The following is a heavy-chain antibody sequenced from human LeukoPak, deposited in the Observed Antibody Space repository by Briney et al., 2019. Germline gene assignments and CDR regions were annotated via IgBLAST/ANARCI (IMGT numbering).Heavy chain of an antibody. J-gene: IGHJ4*02. V-gene: IGHV3-30*18. CDR2: ISYDGSNK. CDR1: GFTFSSYG. CDR3: AKGSYGDYL. D-gene: IGHD4-17*01. Sequence: GGSLRLSCAASGFTFSSYGMHWVRQAPGKGLEWVAVISYDGSNKYYADPVKGRFTISRDNSKNTLYLQMNSLRAEDTAVYYCAKGSYGDYLGGQGTLVTVSS.